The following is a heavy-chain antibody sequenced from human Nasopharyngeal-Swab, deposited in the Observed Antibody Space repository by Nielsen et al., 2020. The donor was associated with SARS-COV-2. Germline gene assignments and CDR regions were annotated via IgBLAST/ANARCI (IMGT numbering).Heavy chain of an antibody. CDR1: GFTFSSYS. Sequence: GVLKISCAASGFTFSSYSMNWVRQAPGKGLEWVSSISSSSSYIYYADSVKGRFTISRDNAKNSLYLQMNSLRAEDTAVYYCARDEGAGWYYYDSSGYYSFDYWGQGTLVTVSS. J-gene: IGHJ4*02. CDR2: ISSSSSYI. CDR3: ARDEGAGWYYYDSSGYYSFDY. D-gene: IGHD3-22*01. V-gene: IGHV3-21*01.